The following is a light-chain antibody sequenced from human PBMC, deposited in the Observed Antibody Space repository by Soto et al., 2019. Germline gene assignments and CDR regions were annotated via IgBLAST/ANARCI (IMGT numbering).Light chain of an antibody. J-gene: IGKJ5*01. V-gene: IGKV1-5*03. CDR1: QSISSW. Sequence: DIQMTQYPSTLSASVGDRVTITSRASQSISSWLAWYQQKPGKAPKLLIYKASSLESGVPSRFSGSGSGTEFTLTISSLQPDDFATYYCQQYNSYSITFGQGTRLEI. CDR2: KAS. CDR3: QQYNSYSIT.